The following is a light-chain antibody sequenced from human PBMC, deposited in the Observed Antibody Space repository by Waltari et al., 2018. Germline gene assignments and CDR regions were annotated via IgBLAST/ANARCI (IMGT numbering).Light chain of an antibody. Sequence: EIVLTQSPGTLSLSPGERATLSCRASQTVSSSYLAWYQQKPGQAPRLLIYSASNRAAGIPDRFSGSGSGTDFTLTISRLEPEDFAVYYCQHYGTSPRTFGPGAKVDV. V-gene: IGKV3-20*01. CDR1: QTVSSSY. CDR3: QHYGTSPRT. CDR2: SAS. J-gene: IGKJ3*01.